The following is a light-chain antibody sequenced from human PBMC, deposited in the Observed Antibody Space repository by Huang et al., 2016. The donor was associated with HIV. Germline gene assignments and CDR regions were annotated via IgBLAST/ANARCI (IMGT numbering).Light chain of an antibody. Sequence: EIVLTPSPGTLSLSPGERATLSCRASQSVSSRYLAGYQQKPGQAPRLLIFGVSSRATAIPDRFRGSGSGTDFTLTVSRLEPEDLAVYYCQQYGTSPPYTFGQGTKLEIK. J-gene: IGKJ2*01. CDR1: QSVSSRY. V-gene: IGKV3-20*01. CDR2: GVS. CDR3: QQYGTSPPYT.